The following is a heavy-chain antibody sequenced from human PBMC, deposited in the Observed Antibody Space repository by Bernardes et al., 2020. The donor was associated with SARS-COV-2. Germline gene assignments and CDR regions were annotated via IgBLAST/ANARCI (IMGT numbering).Heavy chain of an antibody. Sequence: GGSLRLSCAASGFTFSSYSMNWVRQAPGKGLEWVSSISRSSTYIYYAESVKGRFTISRDNAKNSVYLQMNRLRAEDTAVYSCARGPPGYSNFFDYWGQGTLVTVSS. CDR1: GFTFSSYS. CDR3: ARGPPGYSNFFDY. J-gene: IGHJ4*02. CDR2: ISRSSTYI. D-gene: IGHD4-4*01. V-gene: IGHV3-21*01.